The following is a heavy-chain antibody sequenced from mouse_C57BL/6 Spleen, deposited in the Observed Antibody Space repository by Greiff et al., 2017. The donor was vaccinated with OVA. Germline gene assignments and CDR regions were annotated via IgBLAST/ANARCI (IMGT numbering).Heavy chain of an antibody. CDR3: ATPSTMVTPGYFDY. V-gene: IGHV1-26*01. CDR1: GYTFTDYY. CDR2: INPNNGGT. D-gene: IGHD2-2*01. Sequence: EVQLQQSGPELVKPGASVKISCKASGYTFTDYYMNWVKQSHGKSLEWIGDINPNNGGTSYNQKFKGKATLTVDKSSSTAYMELRSLTSEDSAVYYCATPSTMVTPGYFDYWGQGTTLTVSS. J-gene: IGHJ2*01.